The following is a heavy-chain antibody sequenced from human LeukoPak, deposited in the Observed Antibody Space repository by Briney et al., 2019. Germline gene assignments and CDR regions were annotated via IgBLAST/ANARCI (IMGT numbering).Heavy chain of an antibody. CDR1: GFTFSSYA. Sequence: PGGSLRLSCAASGFTFSSYAMSWVRQAPGKGLEWVSAISGSGGSTYYADSVKGRFTISRDNSKNTLYLQMNRLSAEDTAVYYCAKDRTDGNYEADYWGQGTLLTVSS. J-gene: IGHJ4*02. CDR2: ISGSGGST. D-gene: IGHD1-7*01. V-gene: IGHV3-23*01. CDR3: AKDRTDGNYEADY.